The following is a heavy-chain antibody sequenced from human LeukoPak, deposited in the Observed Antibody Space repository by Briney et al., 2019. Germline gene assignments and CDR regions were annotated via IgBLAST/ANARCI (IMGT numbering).Heavy chain of an antibody. CDR2: IYTSGST. CDR3: ARERKYSSSSGFDY. J-gene: IGHJ4*01. V-gene: IGHV4-4*07. CDR1: GRSISSYY. D-gene: IGHD6-6*01. Sequence: SETLSLTCTVSGRSISSYYWSWIRQPAGKGLEWIGRIYTSGSTNYNPSLKSRVTMSVDTSKNQFSLKLSSVTAADTAVYYCARERKYSSSSGFDYWGQGTPVTVSS.